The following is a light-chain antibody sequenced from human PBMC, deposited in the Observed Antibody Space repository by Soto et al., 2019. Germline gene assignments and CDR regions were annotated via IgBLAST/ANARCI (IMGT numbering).Light chain of an antibody. CDR1: QDIDKF. CDR3: QQYDDLPIT. V-gene: IGKV1-33*01. J-gene: IGKJ5*01. CDR2: DAS. Sequence: DIQMTQSPSSLSASVGDRVTITCQASQDIDKFLNWYQQKPGKAPKLLIDDASNLETGVPSRFSGSGSGTHFTFTISSLQPEDIVTYYCQQYDDLPITFGQGHDWRL.